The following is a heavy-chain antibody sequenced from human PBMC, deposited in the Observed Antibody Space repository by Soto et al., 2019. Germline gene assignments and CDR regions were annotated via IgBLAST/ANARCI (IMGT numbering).Heavy chain of an antibody. D-gene: IGHD3-10*01. J-gene: IGHJ4*02. V-gene: IGHV1-69*04. CDR1: GGTFSSNT. Sequence: GASVKVSCKASGGTFSSNTISWVRRAPGQGLEWMGRIIPILGIANYAQKFQGRVTITADKSTSTAYMELSSLRSEDTAVYYCAREEYYYGSGAFFDYWGQGTLVTVSS. CDR3: AREEYYYGSGAFFDY. CDR2: IIPILGIA.